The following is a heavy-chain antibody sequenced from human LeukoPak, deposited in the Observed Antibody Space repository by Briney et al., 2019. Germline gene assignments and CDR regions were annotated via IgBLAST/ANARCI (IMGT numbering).Heavy chain of an antibody. V-gene: IGHV1-46*01. J-gene: IGHJ3*02. CDR2: INPSGGST. CDR1: GYTFTSYY. D-gene: IGHD4-23*01. Sequence: ASVKVSCKASGYTFTSYYMHWVRQAPGQGLEWTGIINPSGGSTSYAQKFQGRVTMTRDMSTSTVYMELSSLRSEDTAVYYCARDWSHDYGGRDAFDIWGQGTMVTVSS. CDR3: ARDWSHDYGGRDAFDI.